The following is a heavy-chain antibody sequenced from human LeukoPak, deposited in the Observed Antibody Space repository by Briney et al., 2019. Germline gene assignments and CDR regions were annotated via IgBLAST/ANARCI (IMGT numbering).Heavy chain of an antibody. D-gene: IGHD3-10*01. CDR1: GFTFSSYS. Sequence: GGSLRLSCAASGFTFSSYSVNWVRQAPGKGLEWVSSISSSSSYIYYADSVKGRFTISRDNAKNSLYLQMNSLRAEDTAVYYCARDHITMVRGIIGYWGQGTLVTVSS. CDR2: ISSSSSYI. CDR3: ARDHITMVRGIIGY. J-gene: IGHJ4*02. V-gene: IGHV3-21*01.